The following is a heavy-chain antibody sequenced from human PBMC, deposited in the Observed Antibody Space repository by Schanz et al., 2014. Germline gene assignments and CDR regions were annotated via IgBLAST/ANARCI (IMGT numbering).Heavy chain of an antibody. CDR2: IYSDGST. Sequence: EVQLVESGGGLVQPGGSLRLSCAASGFTVSNNYMSWVRQAPGKGLECVSIIYSDGSTYYVDSVKGRFIISRDNSKNTVYLQMNSLRAEDTAIYYCAKYRYSVFDFDYWGQGTLVTVSS. CDR3: AKYRYSVFDFDY. CDR1: GFTVSNNY. D-gene: IGHD3-16*02. V-gene: IGHV3-66*01. J-gene: IGHJ4*02.